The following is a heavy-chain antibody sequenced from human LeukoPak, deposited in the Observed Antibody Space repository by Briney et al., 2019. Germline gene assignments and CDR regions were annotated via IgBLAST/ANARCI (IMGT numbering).Heavy chain of an antibody. CDR3: ARDSTDGVIPRELHPPFDY. D-gene: IGHD1-26*01. CDR1: GFTLSNYG. J-gene: IGHJ4*02. CDR2: ISYDGSNK. Sequence: GGSLRLSCAASGFTLSNYGIHWVRQAPGKGLEWVAVISYDGSNKYYADSVKGRFTISRDNFKNTLYLQMNSLRAEDTAVYYCARDSTDGVIPRELHPPFDYWGQGTLVTVSS. V-gene: IGHV3-30*03.